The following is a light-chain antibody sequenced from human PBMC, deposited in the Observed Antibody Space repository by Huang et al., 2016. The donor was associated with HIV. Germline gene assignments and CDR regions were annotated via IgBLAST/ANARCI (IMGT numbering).Light chain of an antibody. V-gene: IGKV1-27*01. CDR1: QAISYY. CDR2: GSS. Sequence: DIQMTQSPSSLSASVGDRVKITCRASQAISYYLAWYQQKPGKIPKLLISGSSTLHSGGPSRVSGRGSGTDFALTISGLQPDDVATYFCQKYDMAPYTFGQGTYLDI. J-gene: IGKJ2*01. CDR3: QKYDMAPYT.